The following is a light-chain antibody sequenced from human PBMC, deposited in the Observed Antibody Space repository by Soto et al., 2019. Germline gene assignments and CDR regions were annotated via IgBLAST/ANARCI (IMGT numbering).Light chain of an antibody. V-gene: IGKV1-5*01. CDR2: DAS. CDR3: QQYNSYPGT. J-gene: IGKJ1*01. CDR1: QSISSW. Sequence: DIQMTRSPSTLSASVGDRVTITCRASQSISSWLAWYQQKPGKAPKLLIYDASSLESGVPSRFSGSGSGTEFTLTISSLQPDDFATYYCQQYNSYPGTFGQGTKVEIK.